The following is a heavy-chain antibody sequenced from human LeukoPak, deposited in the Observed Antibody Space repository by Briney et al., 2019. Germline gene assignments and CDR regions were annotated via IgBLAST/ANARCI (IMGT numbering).Heavy chain of an antibody. CDR2: ISSSGSTI. CDR3: ARSLDTAMVDY. CDR1: GFTFSSYE. V-gene: IGHV3-48*03. J-gene: IGHJ4*02. D-gene: IGHD5-18*01. Sequence: PPGGSLRLSCAASGFTFSSYEMNWVRQAPGKGLEWVSYISSSGSTIYYADSVKGRFTISRDNAKNSLYLQMNSLRAEDTAVYYCARSLDTAMVDYWGQGTLVTVSS.